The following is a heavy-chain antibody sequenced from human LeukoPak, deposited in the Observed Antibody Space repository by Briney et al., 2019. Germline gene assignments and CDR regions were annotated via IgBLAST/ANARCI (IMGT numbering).Heavy chain of an antibody. D-gene: IGHD3-22*01. V-gene: IGHV3-33*06. Sequence: GGSLRLSCAASGFTFSSYGMHWVRQAPGKGLEWVAVIWYDGSNKYYADSVKGRFTISRDNSKNTLYLQMNSLRAEDTAVYYCAKVLSYYDSSGYYYRYFQHWGQGTLVTVSS. J-gene: IGHJ1*01. CDR3: AKVLSYYDSSGYYYRYFQH. CDR1: GFTFSSYG. CDR2: IWYDGSNK.